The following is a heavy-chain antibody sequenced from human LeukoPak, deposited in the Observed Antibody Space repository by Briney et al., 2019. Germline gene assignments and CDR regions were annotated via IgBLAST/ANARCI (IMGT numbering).Heavy chain of an antibody. V-gene: IGHV4-59*12. D-gene: IGHD3-22*01. Sequence: SETLSLTCTVSGGSISSYYWSWIRQPPGKGLEWIGDIYYSGSTNYNPSLKSRVTISVDTSKNQFSLKLSSVPAADTAVYYCARDHYYSYWGQGTLVTVSS. J-gene: IGHJ4*02. CDR3: ARDHYYSY. CDR1: GGSISSYY. CDR2: IYYSGST.